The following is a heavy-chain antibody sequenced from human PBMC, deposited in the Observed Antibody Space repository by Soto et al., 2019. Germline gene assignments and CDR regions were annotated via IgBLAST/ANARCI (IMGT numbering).Heavy chain of an antibody. V-gene: IGHV1-18*01. CDR2: ISAYNANT. D-gene: IGHD3-16*01. CDR3: ARGSLTAGLYPNWFDP. J-gene: IGHJ5*02. Sequence: ASVKVSCKASGYTFNSYGISWVRQAPGEGLEWMGWISAYNANTNYAQRFQGRVTMTTDTSTSTAYMDLSSLKSDDTAVYYCARGSLTAGLYPNWFDPWGQGTLVTVSS. CDR1: GYTFNSYG.